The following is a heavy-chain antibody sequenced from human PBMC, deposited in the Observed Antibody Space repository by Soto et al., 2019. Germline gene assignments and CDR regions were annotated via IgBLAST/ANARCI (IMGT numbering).Heavy chain of an antibody. V-gene: IGHV4-31*03. CDR1: GGYVRSGGYY. D-gene: IGHD6-13*01. CDR3: ARDGAAASNWLNT. CDR2: IYYSGST. Sequence: QSLAGPIAGGYVRSGGYYWTWIRQHPGKGLEWIGYIYYSGSTYYNPSLKSRVTISVDTSKNQFSLKLSSVTAADTAVYYCARDGAAASNWLNTCGQGNPV. J-gene: IGHJ5*02.